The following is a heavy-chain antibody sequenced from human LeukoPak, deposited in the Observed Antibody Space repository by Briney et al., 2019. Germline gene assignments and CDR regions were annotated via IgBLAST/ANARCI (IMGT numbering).Heavy chain of an antibody. Sequence: PSETLSLTCTVSGGSISSDYWTWIRQPPGRGLEWIGYIHSSGSTNHNPSLKSRVTISVDSSKNQFSLKLNSVTAAETAVYYCARAQSSPSAFDYWGQGTLVTVSS. CDR3: ARAQSSPSAFDY. J-gene: IGHJ4*02. CDR2: IHSSGST. V-gene: IGHV4-59*01. CDR1: GGSISSDY. D-gene: IGHD1-26*01.